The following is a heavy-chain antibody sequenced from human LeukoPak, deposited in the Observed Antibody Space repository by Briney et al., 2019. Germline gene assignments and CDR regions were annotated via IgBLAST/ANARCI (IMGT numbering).Heavy chain of an antibody. J-gene: IGHJ4*02. CDR2: ISYDGSNK. Sequence: PGGSLRLSCVGSGFTVSRYYISWVRQAPGKGLEWVAVISYDGSNKYYADSVKGRFTISRDNSKNTLYLQMNSLRAEDTAVYYCARVSTAVSLAIDYWGQGTLVTVST. CDR3: ARVSTAVSLAIDY. CDR1: GFTVSRYY. V-gene: IGHV3-30*03. D-gene: IGHD6-13*01.